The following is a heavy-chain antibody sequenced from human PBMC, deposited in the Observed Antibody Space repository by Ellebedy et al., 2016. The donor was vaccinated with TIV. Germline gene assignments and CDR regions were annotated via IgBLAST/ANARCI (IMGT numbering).Heavy chain of an antibody. V-gene: IGHV3-30*18. Sequence: GGSLRLXXAASGFTFNMYGIHWVRQAPGKGLEWVAVISYDGSEKYYVDSVKGRFTISRDNSRNTLYLQMNSLRSEDTAVYYCAKDKGSGTYYNLYYGMDVWGQGTTVTVSS. CDR3: AKDKGSGTYYNLYYGMDV. D-gene: IGHD3-10*01. CDR1: GFTFNMYG. CDR2: ISYDGSEK. J-gene: IGHJ6*02.